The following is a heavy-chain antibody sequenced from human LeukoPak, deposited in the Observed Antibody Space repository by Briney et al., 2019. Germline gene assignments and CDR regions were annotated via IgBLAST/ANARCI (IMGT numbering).Heavy chain of an antibody. J-gene: IGHJ4*02. V-gene: IGHV3-33*08. CDR3: ARDPHATYYFDY. CDR2: IWYDGSNK. Sequence: PGGSLRLSCAASGFIFRRYGMHWVRQAPGKGLEWVAVIWYDGSNKYYADSVKGRFTISRDNSKNTLYLQMNSLRAEDTAVYYCARDPHATYYFDYRGQGTLVTVSS. CDR1: GFIFRRYG.